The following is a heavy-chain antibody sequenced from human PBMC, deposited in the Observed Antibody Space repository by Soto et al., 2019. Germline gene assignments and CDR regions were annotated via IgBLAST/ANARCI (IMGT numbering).Heavy chain of an antibody. CDR3: AGASSGNYGSQYFHH. J-gene: IGHJ1*01. V-gene: IGHV1-18*04. CDR1: GYTFTSSG. Sequence: QSQLVQSGAEVKEPGASVKVSCKASGYTFTSSGISWVRQAPGQGPEWMGWISGYNGNTNYAQKFQDRVTMTTDTSTSTAYMELRSLRSDDTAVYFWAGASSGNYGSQYFHHWGQGTLVTVSS. D-gene: IGHD3-10*01. CDR2: ISGYNGNT.